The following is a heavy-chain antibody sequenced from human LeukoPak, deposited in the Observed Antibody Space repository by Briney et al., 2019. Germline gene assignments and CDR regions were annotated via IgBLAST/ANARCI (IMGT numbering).Heavy chain of an antibody. CDR3: ARDAQRGFDYSNSLEY. D-gene: IGHD4-11*01. CDR1: GFTYSHYG. Sequence: PGRSLRLSCAASGFTYSHYGMHWVRQAPGKGLEWVAVIWGDGSNRFYAGSVKGRFTISRDNSQNTLFLQMNSLRAEYTAMYYCARDAQRGFDYSNSLEYWGHGTLVTVSS. J-gene: IGHJ4*01. V-gene: IGHV3-33*01. CDR2: IWGDGSNR.